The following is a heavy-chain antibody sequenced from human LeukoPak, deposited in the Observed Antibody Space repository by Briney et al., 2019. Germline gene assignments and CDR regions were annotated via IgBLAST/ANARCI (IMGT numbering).Heavy chain of an antibody. D-gene: IGHD2-15*01. CDR1: GGSISSSSYY. V-gene: IGHV4-61*05. CDR2: IYHSGST. CDR3: ASIGPPPPGAADAFDI. Sequence: SETLSLTCAVSGGSISSSSYYWDWIRQPPGKGLEWIGEIYHSGSTNYNPSLKSRVTISVDKSKNQFSLKLSSVTAADTAVYYCASIGPPPPGAADAFDIWGQGTMVTVSS. J-gene: IGHJ3*02.